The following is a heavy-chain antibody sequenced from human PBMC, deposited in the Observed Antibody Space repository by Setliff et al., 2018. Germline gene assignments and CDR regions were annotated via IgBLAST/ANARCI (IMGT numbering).Heavy chain of an antibody. CDR3: ARGSRSQNWGGRYSWFDP. J-gene: IGHJ5*02. CDR1: GYTLTELS. Sequence: ASVKVSCKVSGYTLTELSMHWVRQAAGQGLEWMGWMNPNTGYTGYARNFQGRVTMTRNTSISTAYMELSGLRSDDTAVYYCARGSRSQNWGGRYSWFDPWGQGTLVTVSS. D-gene: IGHD7-27*01. CDR2: MNPNTGYT. V-gene: IGHV1-8*01.